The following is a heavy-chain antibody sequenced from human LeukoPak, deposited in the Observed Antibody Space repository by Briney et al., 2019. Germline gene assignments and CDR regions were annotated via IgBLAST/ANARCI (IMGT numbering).Heavy chain of an antibody. Sequence: PSETLSLTCTVSGGSISSSSYYWGWIRQPPGKGLEWIGYTYYSGSTNYNPSLKSRVTISVDTSKNQFSLKLSSVTAADTAVYYCARERRYCTNGVCYPDAFDIWGQGTMVTVSS. V-gene: IGHV4-61*01. D-gene: IGHD2-8*01. CDR3: ARERRYCTNGVCYPDAFDI. CDR2: TYYSGST. CDR1: GGSISSSSYY. J-gene: IGHJ3*02.